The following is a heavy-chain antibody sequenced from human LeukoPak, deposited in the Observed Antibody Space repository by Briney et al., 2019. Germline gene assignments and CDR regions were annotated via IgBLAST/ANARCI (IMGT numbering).Heavy chain of an antibody. Sequence: GGSLRLSCAASGFSVSSNYMNWVRQAPGKGLEWVSVIYSGGSTYYADSVKGRFTISRDNSKNTLYLQMNSLRAEDTAVYYCGRDEAGRVTSPYFDYWGQGTLVTVSS. J-gene: IGHJ4*02. CDR3: GRDEAGRVTSPYFDY. CDR1: GFSVSSNY. V-gene: IGHV3-66*01. CDR2: IYSGGST. D-gene: IGHD2-21*02.